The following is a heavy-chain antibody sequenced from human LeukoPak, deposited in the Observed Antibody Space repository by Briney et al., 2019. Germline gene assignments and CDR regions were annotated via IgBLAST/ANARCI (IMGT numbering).Heavy chain of an antibody. CDR2: ISGSGGST. CDR3: AKGYNSGFYMDV. CDR1: GFTFSSYA. J-gene: IGHJ6*03. V-gene: IGHV3-23*01. D-gene: IGHD3-10*01. Sequence: RAGGSLRLSCAASGFTFSSYAMSWVRQAPGKGLEWVSAISGSGGSTYYADSVKGRFTISRDNSKNTLYLQMNSLRAEDTAVYYCAKGYNSGFYMDVWGKGTTVTISS.